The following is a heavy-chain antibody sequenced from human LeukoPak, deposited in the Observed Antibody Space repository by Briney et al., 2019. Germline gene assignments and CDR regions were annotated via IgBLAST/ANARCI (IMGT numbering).Heavy chain of an antibody. CDR1: AFTFDDYG. V-gene: IGHV3-20*04. CDR3: GYYGAGSDEPMNAFDI. CDR2: LNWNGGST. D-gene: IGHD3-10*01. Sequence: GGSLRLSCAASAFTFDDYGMSWVRQAPGKGLEWVSGLNWNGGSTGYADSVRGRFTISRDTAKNSLYRRMNSLRAEDTAVYYCGYYGAGSDEPMNAFDIWGQGTMVTVSS. J-gene: IGHJ3*02.